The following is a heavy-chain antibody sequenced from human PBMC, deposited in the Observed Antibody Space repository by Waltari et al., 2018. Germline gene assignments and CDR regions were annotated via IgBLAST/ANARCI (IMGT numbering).Heavy chain of an antibody. CDR1: GFTFSRYW. Sequence: EVQLVESGGGLVQPGGSLRLSCAASGFTFSRYWIPWVRQAPGKGLVWVSRINSDGSSTSYADSVKGRFTISRDNAKNTLYLQMNSLRAEDTAVYYCARVNSNPSNFDYWGQGTLVTVSS. J-gene: IGHJ4*02. D-gene: IGHD4-4*01. CDR3: ARVNSNPSNFDY. CDR2: INSDGSST. V-gene: IGHV3-74*01.